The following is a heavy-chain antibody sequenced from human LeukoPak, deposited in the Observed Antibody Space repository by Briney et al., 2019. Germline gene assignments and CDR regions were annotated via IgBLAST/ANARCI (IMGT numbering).Heavy chain of an antibody. J-gene: IGHJ4*02. CDR2: IYPGDSDT. D-gene: IGHD6-13*01. V-gene: IGHV5-51*01. CDR3: ARHVGYSSSWFPMDY. Sequence: WESLKISCKGSGYSFTSYWIGWVRQMRGKGLERMGIIYPGDSDTRYSPSFQGQVTISADKSISTSYLPWSSLKASDTAMYYCARHVGYSSSWFPMDYWGQGTLVTVSS. CDR1: GYSFTSYW.